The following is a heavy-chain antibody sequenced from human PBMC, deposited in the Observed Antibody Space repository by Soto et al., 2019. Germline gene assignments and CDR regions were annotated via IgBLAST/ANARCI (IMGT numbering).Heavy chain of an antibody. J-gene: IGHJ6*02. CDR2: IIPMYGTP. CDR1: GSAFRNYF. Sequence: QVQLMQSGAEVRKPGSSVKVSCTASGSAFRNYFISWVRQAPGQGLEGMGNIIPMYGTPNYAQKFKGRVTITSDQSTNTVYLEMRSLRSDATAVYYCAGARVHSNYEECMEVWGQGTTVSVSS. CDR3: AGARVHSNYEECMEV. D-gene: IGHD4-4*01. V-gene: IGHV1-69*18.